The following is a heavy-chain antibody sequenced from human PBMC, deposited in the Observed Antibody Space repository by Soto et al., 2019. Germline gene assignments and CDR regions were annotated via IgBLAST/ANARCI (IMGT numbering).Heavy chain of an antibody. D-gene: IGHD1-26*01. CDR1: VGSISSSSYY. CDR2: IYYSGST. V-gene: IGHV4-39*01. J-gene: IGHJ6*02. CDR3: ARPLRSYFDGMDV. Sequence: PSETLSLTCTVSVGSISSSSYYLGWIRQPPGKGLEWIGSIYYSGSTYYNPSLKSRVTISVDTSKNKFSLKLSSVTAADTAVYYCARPLRSYFDGMDVWGQGTTVTLSS.